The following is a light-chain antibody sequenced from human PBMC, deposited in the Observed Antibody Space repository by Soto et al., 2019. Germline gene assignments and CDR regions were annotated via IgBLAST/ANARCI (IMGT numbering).Light chain of an antibody. CDR1: QSVSSSS. CDR2: GAS. J-gene: IGKJ1*01. V-gene: IGKV3-20*01. Sequence: EIVLTQSPGTLSLSPGERATLSCRASQSVSSSSLAWYQQKPGQAPRLLIYGASNRATGIPDRFSGSGSGTDFTLTINRLEPEDFAVYYCQHYGTSPQTFGQGTKVDIK. CDR3: QHYGTSPQT.